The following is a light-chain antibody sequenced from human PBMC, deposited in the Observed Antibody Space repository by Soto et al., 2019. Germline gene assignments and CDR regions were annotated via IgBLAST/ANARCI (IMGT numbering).Light chain of an antibody. CDR3: QQRSNWPPLT. CDR1: QSVSSF. CDR2: DAS. J-gene: IGKJ4*01. Sequence: EIVLTQSPATLSLSPGERATLSCRASQSVSSFLAWFQQKPGQAPRLLIYDASNRATGIPARFSGSGSGTDFTLTISRPEPEEFAVYYCQQRSNWPPLTFGGGTKVEIK. V-gene: IGKV3-11*01.